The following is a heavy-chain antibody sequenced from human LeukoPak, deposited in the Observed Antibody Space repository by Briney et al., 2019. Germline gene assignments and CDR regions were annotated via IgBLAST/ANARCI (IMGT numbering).Heavy chain of an antibody. D-gene: IGHD6-19*01. V-gene: IGHV3-74*01. CDR2: INPDGTST. J-gene: IGHJ5*02. CDR3: ASSSGWYH. CDR1: GFTFTTYW. Sequence: PGGSLGLSCAASGFTFTTYWMHWVRQAPGKGLVWVSRINPDGTSTSYADSVKGRFSISRDNAKNTLHLQMNSLRAEDTAVYYCASSSGWYHWGQGTLVTVSS.